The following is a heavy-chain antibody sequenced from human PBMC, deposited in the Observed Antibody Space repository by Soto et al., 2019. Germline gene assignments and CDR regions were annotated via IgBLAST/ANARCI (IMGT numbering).Heavy chain of an antibody. Sequence: PGGSLRLSCAASGFTVGSHYMSWVRQAPGKGLEWVSVIYSGGNTYYADSVKGRFSISRDNSKNTLYLQMNSLRAEDTAVYYCASSIGGSSSWYDYYGMDAWGLGTTVTVSS. CDR3: ASSIGGSSSWYDYYGMDA. V-gene: IGHV3-53*01. J-gene: IGHJ6*02. CDR1: GFTVGSHY. CDR2: IYSGGNT. D-gene: IGHD6-13*01.